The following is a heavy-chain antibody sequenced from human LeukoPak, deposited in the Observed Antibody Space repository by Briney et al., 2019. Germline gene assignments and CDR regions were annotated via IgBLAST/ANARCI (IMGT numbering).Heavy chain of an antibody. Sequence: ASVKVSCKASGYTFTSYGISWVRQAPGQGLEWMGWISAYNGNTNYAQKLQGRVTMTTDTSTSTAYMELRGLRSDDTAVYYCARAHQYYYDSSGYYPAFDYWGQGTLVTVSS. V-gene: IGHV1-18*01. J-gene: IGHJ4*02. CDR1: GYTFTSYG. D-gene: IGHD3-22*01. CDR2: ISAYNGNT. CDR3: ARAHQYYYDSSGYYPAFDY.